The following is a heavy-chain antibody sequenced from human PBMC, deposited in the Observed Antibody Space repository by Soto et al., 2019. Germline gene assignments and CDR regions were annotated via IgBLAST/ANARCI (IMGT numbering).Heavy chain of an antibody. CDR3: AGIGYCSSASCGYFDY. D-gene: IGHD2-2*03. CDR2: IDWDDDK. Sequence: GSGPTLVNPTQTLTLTCTFSGFSLSTSGMCVSWIRQPPGKALEWLARIDWDDDKYYSTSLKTRLTISKDTSTNQVVLTMTNMEPVDTATYYCAGIGYCSSASCGYFDYWGQGTLVTVSS. J-gene: IGHJ4*02. CDR1: GFSLSTSGMC. V-gene: IGHV2-70*11.